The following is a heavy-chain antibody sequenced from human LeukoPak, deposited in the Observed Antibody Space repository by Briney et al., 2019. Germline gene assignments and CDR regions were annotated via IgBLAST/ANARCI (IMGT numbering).Heavy chain of an antibody. Sequence: GGSLRLSCAASGFTFSNYWMHWVRQAPGKGLEWVSSISSSSSYIYYADSVKGRFTISRDNAKNSLYLQMNSLRAEDTAVYYCARDRSSGSSAYDYYGMDVWGQGNTVTVSS. CDR2: ISSSSSYI. CDR3: ARDRSSGSSAYDYYGMDV. D-gene: IGHD1-26*01. V-gene: IGHV3-21*01. J-gene: IGHJ6*02. CDR1: GFTFSNYW.